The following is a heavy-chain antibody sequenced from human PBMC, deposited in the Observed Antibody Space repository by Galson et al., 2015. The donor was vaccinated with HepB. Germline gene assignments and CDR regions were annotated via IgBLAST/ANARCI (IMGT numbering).Heavy chain of an antibody. D-gene: IGHD6-19*01. J-gene: IGHJ4*02. Sequence: CKASGYTFTSYGISWVRQAPGQGLEWMGWISAYNGNTNYAQRLQGRVTMTTDTSTSTAYMELRSLRSDDTAVYYCARDRYSSGWLTYWGQGTLVTVSS. CDR2: ISAYNGNT. CDR1: GYTFTSYG. V-gene: IGHV1-18*04. CDR3: ARDRYSSGWLTY.